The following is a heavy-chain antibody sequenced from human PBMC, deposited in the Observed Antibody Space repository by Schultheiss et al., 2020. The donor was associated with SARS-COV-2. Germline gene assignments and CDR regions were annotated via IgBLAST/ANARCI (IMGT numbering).Heavy chain of an antibody. CDR2: IRSKAYGGTT. D-gene: IGHD3-10*01. J-gene: IGHJ3*02. Sequence: GGSLRLSCTASGFTFGDYAMSWVRQAPGKGLEWVGFIRSKAYGGTTEYAASVKGRFTISRDDSKSIAYLQMNSLKTEDTAVYYCTTDPWGVYDAFDIWGQGTMVTVSS. V-gene: IGHV3-49*04. CDR1: GFTFGDYA. CDR3: TTDPWGVYDAFDI.